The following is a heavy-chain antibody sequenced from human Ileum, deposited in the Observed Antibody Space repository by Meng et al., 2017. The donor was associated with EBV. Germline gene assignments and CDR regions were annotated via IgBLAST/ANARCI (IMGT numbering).Heavy chain of an antibody. J-gene: IGHJ4*02. D-gene: IGHD2-15*01. V-gene: IGHV4-59*08. Sequence: VPLQESGPGLVKPSETLSLTCTVSGGYISSYYWSWIRQPPGKGLEWIGYIYYSGSTNYNPSLKSRVTISVDTSKNQFSLNLSSVTAADTAVYYCARGGWSLDYWGQGTLVTASS. CDR3: ARGGWSLDY. CDR1: GGYISSYY. CDR2: IYYSGST.